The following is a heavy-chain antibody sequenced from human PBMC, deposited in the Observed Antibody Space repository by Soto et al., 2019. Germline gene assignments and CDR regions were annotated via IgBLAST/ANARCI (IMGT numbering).Heavy chain of an antibody. Sequence: GGAQILSCTASVFTFSSYARSWFRQAPARLLEWVSAISGSGGSTYYADSVKGRFTISRDNSKNTLYLQMNSLRAEDTAVYYCAKASVVPAAKLGYYYGMDVWGQGTTVTVSS. V-gene: IGHV3-23*01. CDR3: AKASVVPAAKLGYYYGMDV. CDR1: VFTFSSYA. CDR2: ISGSGGST. D-gene: IGHD2-2*01. J-gene: IGHJ6*02.